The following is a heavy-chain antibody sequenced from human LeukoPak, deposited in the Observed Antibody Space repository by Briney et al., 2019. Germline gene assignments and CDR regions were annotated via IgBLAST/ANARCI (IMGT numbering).Heavy chain of an antibody. V-gene: IGHV1-2*02. CDR3: AGGSLVTTKYYYYYMDV. CDR1: GYTFTGYY. Sequence: ASVKVSCQASGYTFTGYYMHWVRQAPGKGVEWMGWINPNSGGTNYAQKFQGRVTMTRDTSISTSYMELSRPRSDDTAVYYCAGGSLVTTKYYYYYMDVWGKGTTVTVSS. J-gene: IGHJ6*03. CDR2: INPNSGGT. D-gene: IGHD4-17*01.